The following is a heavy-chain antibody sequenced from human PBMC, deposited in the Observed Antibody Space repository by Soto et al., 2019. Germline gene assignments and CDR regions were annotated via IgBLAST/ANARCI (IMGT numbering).Heavy chain of an antibody. CDR2: INHSGST. V-gene: IGHV4-34*01. CDR1: GGSFSGYY. J-gene: IGHJ5*02. D-gene: IGHD4-17*01. CDR3: ARAYGGNSAWLDP. Sequence: QLQLQQLGAGLLKPSETLSLTCAVYGGSFSGYYWSWIRQPPGKGLEWIGEINHSGSTNYNPSLNSRVTISVDRSKNQLSLKLISVTAADTAVYYCARAYGGNSAWLDPWGQGTLVTVSS.